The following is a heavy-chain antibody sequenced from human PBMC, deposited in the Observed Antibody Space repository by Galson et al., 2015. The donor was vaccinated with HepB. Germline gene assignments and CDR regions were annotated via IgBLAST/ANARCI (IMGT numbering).Heavy chain of an antibody. D-gene: IGHD3-16*01. CDR1: GYTFTSYA. CDR3: ARSRTLSPVSTLIK. CDR2: INAGNGNT. Sequence: SVKVSCKASGYTFTSYAMHWVRQAPGQRLEWMGWINAGNGNTKYSQKFQGRVTITRDTSASTAYMELSSLRSEDTAVYYCARSRTLSPVSTLIKWGQGTLVTVSS. V-gene: IGHV1-3*01. J-gene: IGHJ4*02.